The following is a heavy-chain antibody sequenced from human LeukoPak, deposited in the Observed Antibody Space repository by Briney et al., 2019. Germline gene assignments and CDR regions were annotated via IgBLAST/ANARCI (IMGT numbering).Heavy chain of an antibody. J-gene: IGHJ4*02. CDR3: ARVNSTYVVSSLEFFDH. Sequence: TGGSLRLSCAASGFTFINYAMIWVRQAPGKGLEWVSSISGSDSITYYADSVKGRFTISRDNSKNTLSLEMSNLRTEDTAVYYCARVNSTYVVSSLEFFDHWGQGVLVTVSS. CDR1: GFTFINYA. V-gene: IGHV3-23*01. D-gene: IGHD3-3*01. CDR2: ISGSDSIT.